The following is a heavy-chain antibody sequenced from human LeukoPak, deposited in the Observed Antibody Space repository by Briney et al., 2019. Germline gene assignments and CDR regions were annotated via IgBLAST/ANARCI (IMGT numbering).Heavy chain of an antibody. CDR1: GDSFSSYY. CDR3: ARRTNYRGFYFDL. CDR2: IHASGIT. J-gene: IGHJ4*02. D-gene: IGHD4/OR15-4a*01. Sequence: SETLSLTCTVSGDSFSSYYWSWIRQPPGKGLEWIGFIHASGITNYNPSLDSRVTISVDTSKNQLSLKLSSVTAADTAIYYCARRTNYRGFYFDLWGQGTLVTVSS. V-gene: IGHV4-4*09.